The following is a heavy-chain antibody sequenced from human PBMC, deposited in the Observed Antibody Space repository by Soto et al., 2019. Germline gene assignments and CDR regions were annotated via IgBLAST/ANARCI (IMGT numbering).Heavy chain of an antibody. D-gene: IGHD6-19*01. CDR3: ARDHVAVAGIIDY. V-gene: IGHV3-7*01. CDR2: IKQDGSEK. CDR1: GFTFSSYW. Sequence: EVQLVESGGGLVQPGGSLRLSCAASGFTFSSYWMSWVRQAPGKGLEWVANIKQDGSEKYYVDSVKGRFTISRDNAKNSLYLQMNILRAEDTAVYYCARDHVAVAGIIDYWGQGTLVTVSS. J-gene: IGHJ4*02.